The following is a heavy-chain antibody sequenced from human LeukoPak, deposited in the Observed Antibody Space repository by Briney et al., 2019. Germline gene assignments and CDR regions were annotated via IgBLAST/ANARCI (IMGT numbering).Heavy chain of an antibody. Sequence: GGSLRLSCAASVFTFSDYGMHGVRQAPGKGLEYVSTISSNGGSTYYTNSVKGRFTVSRDNSKNTLYLQMGSLRAEDMAVYYCARDSSSRPFDYWGQGTLVTVSS. CDR1: VFTFSDYG. CDR3: ARDSSSRPFDY. V-gene: IGHV3-64*01. J-gene: IGHJ4*02. CDR2: ISSNGGST. D-gene: IGHD6-19*01.